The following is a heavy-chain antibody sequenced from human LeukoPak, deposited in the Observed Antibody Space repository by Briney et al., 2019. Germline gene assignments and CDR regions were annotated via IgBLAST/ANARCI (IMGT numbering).Heavy chain of an antibody. CDR1: GFTFSSYE. CDR3: ARCTTGRTFGSLREIKRSREIDY. CDR2: ISSSGSTI. Sequence: PGGSLRLSCAASGFTFSSYEMNWVRQAPGKGLEWVSYISSSGSTIYYADSVKGRFTISRDNAKNSLYLQMNSLRAEDTAVYYCARCTTGRTFGSLREIKRSREIDYWGQGTLVTDSS. J-gene: IGHJ4*02. V-gene: IGHV3-48*03. D-gene: IGHD1-1*01.